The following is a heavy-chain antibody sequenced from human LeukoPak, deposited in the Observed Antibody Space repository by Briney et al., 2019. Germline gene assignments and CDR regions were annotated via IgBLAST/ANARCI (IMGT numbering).Heavy chain of an antibody. D-gene: IGHD1-26*01. V-gene: IGHV4-39*01. Sequence: KPSETLSLTCTVSGGSISSGNSYWGWIRQPPGKGLEWIGSIYYSGSTYYNPSLKSRVTISVDTSKNQFSLKLSSVTAADTAVYYCARQPPNYIVGPTGRAGYWGQGTLVTVSS. CDR1: GGSISSGNSY. CDR3: ARQPPNYIVGPTGRAGY. CDR2: IYYSGST. J-gene: IGHJ4*02.